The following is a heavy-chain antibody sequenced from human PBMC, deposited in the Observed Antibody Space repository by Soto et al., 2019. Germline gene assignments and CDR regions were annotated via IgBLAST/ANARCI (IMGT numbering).Heavy chain of an antibody. Sequence: SETLSLTCAVYGGSFSGYYWSWIRQPPGKGLEWIGEINHSGSTNYNPSLKSRVTISVDTSKNQFSLKLSSVTAADTAVYYCAELASDRTLHLGEFRDYWGQGTLVTVSS. CDR1: GGSFSGYY. D-gene: IGHD3-16*01. V-gene: IGHV4-34*01. J-gene: IGHJ4*02. CDR3: AELASDRTLHLGEFRDY. CDR2: INHSGST.